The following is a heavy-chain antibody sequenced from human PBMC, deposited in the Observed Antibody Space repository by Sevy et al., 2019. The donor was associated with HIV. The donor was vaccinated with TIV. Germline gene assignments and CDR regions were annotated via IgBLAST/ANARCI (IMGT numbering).Heavy chain of an antibody. Sequence: SGPTLVNPTQTLTLTCTFSGFSFSTNGVGVGWIRLPPGKALEWLALIFLDDDTRFSPSLQSRFTITKDTSKDQVVPTMANMDPVDTGTYYCAHIRSKGITITEFDFWGQGTPVTVPQ. CDR2: IFLDDDT. CDR3: AHIRSKGITITEFDF. D-gene: IGHD3-10*01. J-gene: IGHJ4*02. V-gene: IGHV2-5*02. CDR1: GFSFSTNGVG.